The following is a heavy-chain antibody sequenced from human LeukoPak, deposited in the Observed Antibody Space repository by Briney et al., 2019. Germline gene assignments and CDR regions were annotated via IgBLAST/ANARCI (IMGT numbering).Heavy chain of an antibody. CDR3: ARDGSPTSSVWYGPEDY. Sequence: PGGSLRLSCAASGFTFSSYSMNWVRQAPGKGLEWVSSITSSSSSIYYADSVKGRFTISSDNVKNSLYLQMNLMRAEDTAVYYCARDGSPTSSVWYGPEDYWGQGTLVTVSS. D-gene: IGHD6-19*01. J-gene: IGHJ4*02. CDR1: GFTFSSYS. CDR2: ITSSSSSI. V-gene: IGHV3-21*01.